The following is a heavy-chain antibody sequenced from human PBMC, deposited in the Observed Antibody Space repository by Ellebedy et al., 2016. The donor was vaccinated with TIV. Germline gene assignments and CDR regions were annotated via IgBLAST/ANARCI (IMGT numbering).Heavy chain of an antibody. J-gene: IGHJ4*02. D-gene: IGHD2-21*02. CDR3: AKSSVATTACFDH. V-gene: IGHV3-23*01. CDR1: GSTFRNYA. CDR2: SISSGGST. Sequence: PGGSLRLSCAASGSTFRNYAISWVRQAPGKGLEWVTGSISSGGSTYYTDSVKGRFTMSRDNSKNTLYLQMNSLRAEDTAGYYCAKSSVATTACFDHWGQGTLVTVSS.